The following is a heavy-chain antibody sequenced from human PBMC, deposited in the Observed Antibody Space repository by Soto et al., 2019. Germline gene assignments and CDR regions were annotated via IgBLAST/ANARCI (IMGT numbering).Heavy chain of an antibody. Sequence: SETLSLTCTVSGGSISSYYWSWIRQPPGKGMEWIGYIYYSGSTNYNPSLKSRVTISVDTSKNQFSLKLSSVTAADTAVYYCARSYRRYCSGGSCYSYYYYYMDIWGKGTTVTV. J-gene: IGHJ6*03. CDR1: GGSISSYY. D-gene: IGHD2-15*01. V-gene: IGHV4-59*01. CDR3: ARSYRRYCSGGSCYSYYYYYMDI. CDR2: IYYSGST.